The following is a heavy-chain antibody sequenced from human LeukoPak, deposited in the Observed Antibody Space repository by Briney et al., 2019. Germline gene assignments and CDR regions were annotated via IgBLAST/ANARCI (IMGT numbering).Heavy chain of an antibody. D-gene: IGHD6-19*01. J-gene: IGHJ5*02. Sequence: SETLSLTCTVSGGSISSYYWRWIRQPPGKGLEWIGYIYYSGSTNYNPSLKSRVTISVDTSKNQFSLKLSSVTAADTAVYYCARGGSGWYGRGNWFDPWGQGTLVTVSS. CDR2: IYYSGST. CDR1: GGSISSYY. V-gene: IGHV4-59*01. CDR3: ARGGSGWYGRGNWFDP.